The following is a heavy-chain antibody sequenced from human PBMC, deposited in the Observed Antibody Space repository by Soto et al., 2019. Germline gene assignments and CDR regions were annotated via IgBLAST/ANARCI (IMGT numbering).Heavy chain of an antibody. D-gene: IGHD6-13*01. Sequence: QVQLVQSGAEVKKPGSSVKVSCKASGGTFSSYTISWVLQAPGQGREWMGRIIPILGIANDAQKFQGRVTITADKSTSTAYMELSSLRSEDTAVYYCARGIAEAGHYYSYGMDVWGQGTTVTVSS. J-gene: IGHJ6*02. CDR1: GGTFSSYT. CDR2: IIPILGIA. CDR3: ARGIAEAGHYYSYGMDV. V-gene: IGHV1-69*02.